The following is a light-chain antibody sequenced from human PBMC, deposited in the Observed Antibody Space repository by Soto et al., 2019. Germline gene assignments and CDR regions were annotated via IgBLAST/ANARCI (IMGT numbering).Light chain of an antibody. J-gene: IGLJ2*01. CDR2: EVS. CDR3: SSYTNTNNLV. V-gene: IGLV2-14*01. CDR1: SSDVGGYNY. Sequence: SVLTQPASVSGSPGQSITISCTGTSSDVGGYNYVSWYQHHPGKAPQLMIYEVSNRPSGVSNRFSGSKSDNTASLTISGLQAEDEADYYCSSYTNTNNLVFGGGTKLTVL.